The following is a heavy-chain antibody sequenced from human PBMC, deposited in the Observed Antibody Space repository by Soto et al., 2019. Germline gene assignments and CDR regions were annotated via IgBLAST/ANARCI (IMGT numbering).Heavy chain of an antibody. V-gene: IGHV3-9*01. Sequence: EVQLVESGGGLVQPGRSLRLSCAASGFNFDDFGMHWVRQAPGKGLEWVSGVTWNSGNIDYADSVKGRFTITRDNAKNSLYLQMNGLRGEDTALYSCAKDRYGSLEGGMDVWGQGTTVTVSS. CDR1: GFNFDDFG. J-gene: IGHJ6*02. CDR3: AKDRYGSLEGGMDV. D-gene: IGHD1-26*01. CDR2: VTWNSGNI.